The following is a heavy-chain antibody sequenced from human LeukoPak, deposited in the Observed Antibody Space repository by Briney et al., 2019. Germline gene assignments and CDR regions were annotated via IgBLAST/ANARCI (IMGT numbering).Heavy chain of an antibody. D-gene: IGHD6-6*01. CDR3: AVGSSSGSWFDP. CDR1: GYTFNNHY. J-gene: IGHJ5*02. CDR2: INPSGGST. Sequence: WASATVSCTASGYTFNNHYMYWVRQAPGQGLEWMGVINPSGGSTSYAQKFQGRVTMTRDTSTRTVYMEVSSLRSEDTAVYYCAVGSSSGSWFDPWGQGTLVTVSS. V-gene: IGHV1-46*02.